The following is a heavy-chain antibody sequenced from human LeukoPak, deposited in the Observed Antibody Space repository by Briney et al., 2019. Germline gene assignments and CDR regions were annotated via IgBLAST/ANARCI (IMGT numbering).Heavy chain of an antibody. V-gene: IGHV1-24*01. D-gene: IGHD3-10*01. Sequence: ASVKVSCKVSGYTLTELSMHWVRQAPGKGLAWMGGFDPEDGETIYAQKFQGRVTMTEDTSTATAYMELSSLRSEDTAVYYCETLMVRGVIRLNWFDPWGQGTLVTVSS. CDR1: GYTLTELS. CDR2: FDPEDGET. J-gene: IGHJ5*02. CDR3: ETLMVRGVIRLNWFDP.